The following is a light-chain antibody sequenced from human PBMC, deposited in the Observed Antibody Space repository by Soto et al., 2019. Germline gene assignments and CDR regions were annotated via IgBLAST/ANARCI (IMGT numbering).Light chain of an antibody. CDR3: QAWDSSTVV. J-gene: IGLJ1*01. CDR2: QDN. V-gene: IGLV3-1*01. CDR1: RLGDKY. Sequence: SYELTQPPSVSVSPGQTASITCSGDRLGDKYAFWYQQKPGRSPVLVIYQDNKRPSGIPERFSGTNSGNTATLTISGTQAMDEADYCCQAWDSSTVVFGTGTKLTVL.